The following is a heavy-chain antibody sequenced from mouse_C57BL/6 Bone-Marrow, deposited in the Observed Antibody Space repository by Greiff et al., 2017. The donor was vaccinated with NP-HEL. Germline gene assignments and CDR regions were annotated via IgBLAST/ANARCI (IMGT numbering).Heavy chain of an antibody. J-gene: IGHJ4*01. CDR3: YYAHYYAMDY. CDR2: ISSGGDYI. CDR1: GFTFSSYA. V-gene: IGHV5-9-1*02. Sequence: EVKVVESGEGLVKPGGSLKLSCAASGFTFSSYAMSWVRQTPEKRLEWVAYISSGGDYIYYADTVKGPFTISRDNARNTLYLQMSRLKSEDAAMCYSYYAHYYAMDYWGQGTSVTVSS. D-gene: IGHD1-1*01.